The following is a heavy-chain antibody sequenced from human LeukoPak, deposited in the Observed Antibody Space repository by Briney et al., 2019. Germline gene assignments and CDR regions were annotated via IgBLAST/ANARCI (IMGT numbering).Heavy chain of an antibody. Sequence: GALSLSCTASGFTFGDYAMSWVRQAPGKGLEWVAVIWYDGSNKYYADSVKGRFTISRDNSKNTLYLQMNSLRAEDTAVYYCARDRIPYAFGNPWWFDPWGQGTLVTVSS. CDR1: GFTFGDYA. V-gene: IGHV3-33*01. CDR3: ARDRIPYAFGNPWWFDP. J-gene: IGHJ5*02. CDR2: IWYDGSNK. D-gene: IGHD2-2*01.